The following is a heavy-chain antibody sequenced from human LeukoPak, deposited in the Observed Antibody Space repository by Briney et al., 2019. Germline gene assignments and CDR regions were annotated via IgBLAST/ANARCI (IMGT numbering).Heavy chain of an antibody. D-gene: IGHD6-19*01. J-gene: IGHJ4*02. Sequence: ASVKVSCKASGYTFTSYGTSWVRQAPGQGLEWMGWISAYNGNTNYAQKLQGRVTMTTDTSTSTAYMELRSLRSDDTAVYYCARHAAWYSSGWYLGHWGQGTLVTVSS. CDR1: GYTFTSYG. CDR3: ARHAAWYSSGWYLGH. V-gene: IGHV1-18*01. CDR2: ISAYNGNT.